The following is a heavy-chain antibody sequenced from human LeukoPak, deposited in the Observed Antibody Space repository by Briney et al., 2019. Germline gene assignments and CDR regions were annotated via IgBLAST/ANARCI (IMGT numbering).Heavy chain of an antibody. CDR3: AKDSVITLNWFDP. D-gene: IGHD3-22*01. Sequence: PGGSLRPSCAASGFTFSSYAMSWVRQAPGKGLEWVSAISGSGGSTYYADSVKGRFTISRDNSKNTLYLQLNSLRAEDTAVYYCAKDSVITLNWFDPWGQGTLVTVSS. J-gene: IGHJ5*02. CDR1: GFTFSSYA. V-gene: IGHV3-23*01. CDR2: ISGSGGST.